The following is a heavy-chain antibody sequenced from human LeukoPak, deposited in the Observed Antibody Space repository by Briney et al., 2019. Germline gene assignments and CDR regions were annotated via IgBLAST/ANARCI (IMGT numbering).Heavy chain of an antibody. D-gene: IGHD1-1*01. J-gene: IGHJ4*02. V-gene: IGHV4-61*02. CDR3: ARQGELEVFDY. CDR1: GGSISSGSYY. Sequence: PSQTLSLTCTVSGGSISSGSYYWTWIRQPAGKGLEWIGRMYSSGSTNYNPSLQSRVYISGDTSKNQFSLKMTSVTAADTAVYYCARQGELEVFDYWGQGTLVTVSS. CDR2: MYSSGST.